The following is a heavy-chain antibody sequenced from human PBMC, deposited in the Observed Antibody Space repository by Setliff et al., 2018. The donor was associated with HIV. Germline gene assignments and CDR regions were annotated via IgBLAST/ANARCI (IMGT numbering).Heavy chain of an antibody. CDR2: ISTSGDTT. CDR3: TKPLNDRSDS. V-gene: IGHV3-48*03. CDR1: GFTFHSYE. J-gene: IGHJ4*02. Sequence: GGSLRLSCAASGFTFHSYEMNWVRQAPGKGLEWVSFISTSGDTTYYADSVKGRFTISRDNAKKSLFLQMNSLRVEDTAVYYCTKPLNDRSDSWGQGTLVTVSS. D-gene: IGHD1-1*01.